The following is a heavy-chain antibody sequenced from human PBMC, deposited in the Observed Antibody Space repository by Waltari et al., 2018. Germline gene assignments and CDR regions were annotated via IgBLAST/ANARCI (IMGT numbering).Heavy chain of an antibody. J-gene: IGHJ4*02. CDR1: GGTFSSYA. CDR3: ARDLQLWFRELLSPLHY. V-gene: IGHV1-69*13. CDR2: IIPIFGTA. D-gene: IGHD3-10*01. Sequence: QVQLVQSGAEVKKPGSSVKVSCKASGGTFSSYAISWVRQAPGQGLEWMGGIIPIFGTANYAQKFQGRVTITADESTSTAYMELSSLRSEDTAVYYCARDLQLWFRELLSPLHYWGQGTLVTVSS.